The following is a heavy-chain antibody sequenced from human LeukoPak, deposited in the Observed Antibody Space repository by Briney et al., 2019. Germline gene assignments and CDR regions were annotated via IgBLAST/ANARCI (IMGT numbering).Heavy chain of an antibody. CDR2: IYYSGST. V-gene: IGHV4-59*01. Sequence: SETLSLTCTVSGGAISGYYWSWIRQPPGKGLQWIGYIYYSGSTNYNPSLKSRVTISVDTSKNQFSLELSSVTAADTAVYYCARGRFNLDSWGQGTLVTVSS. CDR1: GGAISGYY. J-gene: IGHJ4*02. CDR3: ARGRFNLDS. D-gene: IGHD3-10*01.